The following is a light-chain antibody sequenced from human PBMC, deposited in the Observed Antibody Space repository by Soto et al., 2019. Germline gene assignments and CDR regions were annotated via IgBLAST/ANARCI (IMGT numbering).Light chain of an antibody. Sequence: EIVLTQSPGTLSLSPGERATLSCRASQSVSSYLAWYQQKPGQAPRLLIYDASNRATGIPARFSGSGSGTDFTLTISNLEPEDFAVYYCQQRSNWLLTFGGGTKVDIK. CDR3: QQRSNWLLT. V-gene: IGKV3-11*01. CDR2: DAS. CDR1: QSVSSY. J-gene: IGKJ4*01.